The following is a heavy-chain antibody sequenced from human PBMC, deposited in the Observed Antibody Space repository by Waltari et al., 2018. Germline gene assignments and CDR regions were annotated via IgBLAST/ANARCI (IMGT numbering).Heavy chain of an antibody. J-gene: IGHJ3*02. V-gene: IGHV1-8*01. CDR1: GYTFTSHD. Sequence: QVQLVQSGAEVKNPGASVKVSCKASGYTFTSHDINWVRQAPGQGLEWMGWVTGNSGDTGYAQKFRGRVTMTRDTSINTAYMQLTGLTSEDTAVYYCARGGAIAFDIWGQGTMVSVSS. CDR2: VTGNSGDT. CDR3: ARGGAIAFDI.